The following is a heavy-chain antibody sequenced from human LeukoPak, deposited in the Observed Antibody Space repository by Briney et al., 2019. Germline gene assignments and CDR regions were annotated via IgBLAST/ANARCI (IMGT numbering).Heavy chain of an antibody. CDR1: GFTFSGSA. Sequence: GGSLRLSCAASGFTFSGSAMHWVRQASGKGLEWVGRIRSKANSYATAYAASVKGRFTISRDDSKKTAYRQMNSLKTEDKVVYYCTRHHMGAFDIWGQETMVTVSS. CDR3: TRHHMGAFDI. CDR2: IRSKANSYAT. J-gene: IGHJ3*02. V-gene: IGHV3-73*01. D-gene: IGHD3-16*01.